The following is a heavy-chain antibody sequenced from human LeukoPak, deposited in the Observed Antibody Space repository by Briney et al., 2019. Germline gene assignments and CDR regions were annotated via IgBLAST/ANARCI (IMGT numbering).Heavy chain of an antibody. CDR1: GGSFSGYY. J-gene: IGHJ5*02. CDR2: INHSGST. V-gene: IGHV4-34*01. D-gene: IGHD3-22*01. Sequence: SETLSLTCAVYGGSFSGYYWSWIRQPPGKGLGWIGEINHSGSTNYNPSLKSRVTISVDTSKNQFFLKLSSVTAADTAVYYCARGRWYYDSSRYYRNWFDPWGQGTLVAVSS. CDR3: ARGRWYYDSSRYYRNWFDP.